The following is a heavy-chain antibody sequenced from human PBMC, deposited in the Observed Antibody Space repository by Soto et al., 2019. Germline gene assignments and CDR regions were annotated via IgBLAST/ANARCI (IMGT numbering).Heavy chain of an antibody. V-gene: IGHV4-30-2*01. Sequence: WTWIRQPPGKALEWIGNIYDSESTSYNPSLKSRVTISVDTSKNQFSLRLTSVTAADTAVYFCARGSSSYYDYGMDVWGQGTTVTVSS. CDR3: ARGSSSYYDYGMDV. J-gene: IGHJ6*02. D-gene: IGHD6-6*01. CDR2: IYDSEST.